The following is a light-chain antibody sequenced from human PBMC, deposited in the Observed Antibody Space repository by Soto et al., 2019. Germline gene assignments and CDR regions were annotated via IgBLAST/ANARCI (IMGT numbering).Light chain of an antibody. CDR3: QQYGSSYPWT. J-gene: IGKJ1*01. Sequence: EILLTQSPGTLSLSPGERATLSCRASQSVSSNYLAWYQQKPGQAPRLLIYGASGRATGIPDRFSGSGSGTDFTLTIRRLEPEDFAVYYCQQYGSSYPWTFGQGTKVDIK. V-gene: IGKV3-20*01. CDR1: QSVSSNY. CDR2: GAS.